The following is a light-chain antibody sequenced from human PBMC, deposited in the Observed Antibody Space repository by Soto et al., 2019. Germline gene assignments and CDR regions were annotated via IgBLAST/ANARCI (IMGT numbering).Light chain of an antibody. CDR1: QRISTY. CDR2: AAS. J-gene: IGKJ2*01. CDR3: QQSYSSPPYT. Sequence: DIQMTQSPSSLSASVGDRVTITCRTSQRISTYLNWYQLRPGKAPILLIYAASTLQSGVPSRFSGSGSGTDFTLTISSLQPEDFATYYCQQSYSSPPYTFGQGTKLEIK. V-gene: IGKV1-39*01.